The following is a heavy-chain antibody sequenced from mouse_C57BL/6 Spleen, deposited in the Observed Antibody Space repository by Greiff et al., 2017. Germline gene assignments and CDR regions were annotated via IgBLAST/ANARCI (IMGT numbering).Heavy chain of an antibody. CDR1: GFTFSSYA. V-gene: IGHV5-9-1*02. J-gene: IGHJ3*01. D-gene: IGHD4-1*01. CDR3: TRELLPPNTGVLAY. CDR2: ISSGGDYI. Sequence: EVQLVESGEGLVKPGGSLKLSCAASGFTFSSYAMSWVRQTPEKRLEWVAYISSGGDYIYYADTVKGRFTISRDNARNTLYLQMSSLKSEDTAMYYCTRELLPPNTGVLAYWGQGTLVTVSA.